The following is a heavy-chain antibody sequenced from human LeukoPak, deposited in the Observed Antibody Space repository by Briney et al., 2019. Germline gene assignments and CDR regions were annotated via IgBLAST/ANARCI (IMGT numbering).Heavy chain of an antibody. D-gene: IGHD3-22*01. J-gene: IGHJ3*02. Sequence: SETLSLTCTVSGGSISSSSYYWGWIRQPPGKGLEWIGSIYYSGSTYYNPSLKSRVTISVDTSKNQFSLKLSSVTAADTAVYYCASSLRYVIVVVIPEAFDIWGQGTMVTVSS. V-gene: IGHV4-39*01. CDR2: IYYSGST. CDR3: ASSLRYVIVVVIPEAFDI. CDR1: GGSISSSSYY.